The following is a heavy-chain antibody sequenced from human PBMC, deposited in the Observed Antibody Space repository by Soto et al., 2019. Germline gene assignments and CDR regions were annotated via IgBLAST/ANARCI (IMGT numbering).Heavy chain of an antibody. CDR1: GYTFTGYY. CDR2: INPNSGGT. CDR3: AREGEYSSSWREMTFDY. D-gene: IGHD6-13*01. V-gene: IGHV1-2*04. Sequence: QVQLVQSGAEVKKPGASVKVSCKASGYTFTGYYMHWVRQAPGQGLEWMGWINPNSGGTNYAQKFQGWVTMTRDTSISTVYSELARLRSDGTAVYYCAREGEYSSSWREMTFDYWVHGTLVTVSS. J-gene: IGHJ4*01.